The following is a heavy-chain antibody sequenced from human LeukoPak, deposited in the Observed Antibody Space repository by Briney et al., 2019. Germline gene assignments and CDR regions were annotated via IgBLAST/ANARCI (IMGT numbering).Heavy chain of an antibody. V-gene: IGHV4-59*08. Sequence: SETLSLTCAVYGGSFSGYYWSWIRQPPGKGLEWIGYIYYSGSTNYNPSLKSRVTISVDTSKNQFSLKLSSVTAADTAVYYCARGIVALYWGQGTLVTVSS. CDR1: GGSFSGYY. CDR2: IYYSGST. CDR3: ARGIVALY. J-gene: IGHJ4*02. D-gene: IGHD5-12*01.